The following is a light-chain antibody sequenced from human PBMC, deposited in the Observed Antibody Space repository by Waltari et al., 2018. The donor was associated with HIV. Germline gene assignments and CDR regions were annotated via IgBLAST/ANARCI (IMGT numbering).Light chain of an antibody. Sequence: EVVMTQSPATLSVSPGGRATLSCRASQPIFSDLAWYQQKPGQAPRRLIYGASTRATGVPARFSGSGSGTEFTLTISSLQSEDFAVYYCQQYKHWPLTFGQGTRVESK. V-gene: IGKV3-15*01. CDR3: QQYKHWPLT. J-gene: IGKJ1*01. CDR1: QPIFSD. CDR2: GAS.